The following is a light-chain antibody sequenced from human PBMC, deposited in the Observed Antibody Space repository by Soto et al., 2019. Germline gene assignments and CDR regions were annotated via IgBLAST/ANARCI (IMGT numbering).Light chain of an antibody. V-gene: IGKV3-20*01. Sequence: EIVLTQFPGTLSLSPGERATLSCRASQTITSGQLGWYQQKPGQAPRLLIYLISSRATGIPDRFSGSGSGTDFTLTISGLEPEEFAIYYCQHDGSSFGQGTKVEI. CDR3: QHDGSS. J-gene: IGKJ2*01. CDR1: QTITSGQ. CDR2: LIS.